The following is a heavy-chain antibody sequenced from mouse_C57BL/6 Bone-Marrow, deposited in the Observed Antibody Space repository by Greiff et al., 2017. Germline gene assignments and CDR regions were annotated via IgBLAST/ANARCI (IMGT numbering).Heavy chain of an antibody. V-gene: IGHV1-64*01. CDR3: ARSRSYDGRFAY. CDR1: GYTFTSYW. CDR2: IHPNSGGT. J-gene: IGHJ3*01. Sequence: VQLQQPGAELVKPGASVKLSCKASGYTFTSYWMHWVKQRPGQGLEWIGLIHPNSGGTNYNEKFKSKATLTVDKSSSTAYMQLSSLTSADSAVYYCARSRSYDGRFAYWGQGTLVTVSA. D-gene: IGHD2-3*01.